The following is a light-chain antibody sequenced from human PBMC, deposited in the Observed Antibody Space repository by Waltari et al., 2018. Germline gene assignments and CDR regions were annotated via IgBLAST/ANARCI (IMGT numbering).Light chain of an antibody. J-gene: IGLJ1*01. Sequence: SYVVTQPPSVSVAPGETATITCGGDNIGTSSGHWYQQKAGQAPVLVIFYDRDRPSGIPDRFSGSNSGNTATLTISRVEAGDEARYYCHVWHPHVDPGVFGTGTEVTVL. CDR3: HVWHPHVDPGV. CDR2: YDR. V-gene: IGLV3-21*04. CDR1: NIGTSS.